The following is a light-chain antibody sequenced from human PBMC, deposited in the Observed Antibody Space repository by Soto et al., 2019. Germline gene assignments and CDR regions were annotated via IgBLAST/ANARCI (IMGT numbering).Light chain of an antibody. CDR3: QQYGSSPLT. J-gene: IGKJ1*01. V-gene: IGKV3-20*01. Sequence: EIELTQSPCTLSLSPGDRATLSCRASQSVSSSYLAWYQQKPGQAPRLLIYGASSRATGIPERFSGSGSGTHFTLTISRLEPEDFAVYYCQQYGSSPLTFGQGTKVEIK. CDR1: QSVSSSY. CDR2: GAS.